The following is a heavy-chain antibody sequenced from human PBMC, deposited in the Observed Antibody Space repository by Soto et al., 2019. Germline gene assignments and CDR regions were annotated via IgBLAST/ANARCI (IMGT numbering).Heavy chain of an antibody. CDR1: GGTFSSNP. CDR2: TIPTVGAG. V-gene: IGHV1-69*06. J-gene: IGHJ4*02. D-gene: IGHD5-12*01. Sequence: QVQLVQSGAEVKKPGSSVKVSCKASGGTFSSNPISWMRQAPGQGLEWVGGTIPTVGAGSYAQRFQGRVTITTDNSTNTANMELSNLRHEDTAVYYCARRQSNGYNRYFDSWGQGTLVIVSS. CDR3: ARRQSNGYNRYFDS.